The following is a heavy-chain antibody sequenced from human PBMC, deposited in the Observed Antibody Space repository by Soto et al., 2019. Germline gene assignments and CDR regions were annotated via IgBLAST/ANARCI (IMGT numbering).Heavy chain of an antibody. D-gene: IGHD2-15*01. CDR3: ARDAGECSGGSCYSLYGMDV. Sequence: LRLSCAASGFTFSSYGMHWVRQAPGKGLEWVAVIWYDGSNKYYADSVKGRFTISRDNSKNTLYLQMNSLRAEDTAVYYCARDAGECSGGSCYSLYGMDVWGQGTTVTVSS. CDR2: IWYDGSNK. CDR1: GFTFSSYG. J-gene: IGHJ6*02. V-gene: IGHV3-33*01.